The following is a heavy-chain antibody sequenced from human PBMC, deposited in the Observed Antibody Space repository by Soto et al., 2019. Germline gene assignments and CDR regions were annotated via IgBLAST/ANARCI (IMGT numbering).Heavy chain of an antibody. CDR1: GLSLSTSGVG. Sequence: QITLKESGPTVMKATEALTLTCTFSGLSLSTSGVGVGWVRQPPGKALEWLALIYWDDDKRYTPSLKSRLIITKDTSKNQVVLTMTDMDPLDTATYDCVHSSFYYHSSGYSYDHWGQGTLVTVSS. J-gene: IGHJ4*02. V-gene: IGHV2-5*02. CDR2: IYWDDDK. CDR3: VHSSFYYHSSGYSYDH. D-gene: IGHD3-22*01.